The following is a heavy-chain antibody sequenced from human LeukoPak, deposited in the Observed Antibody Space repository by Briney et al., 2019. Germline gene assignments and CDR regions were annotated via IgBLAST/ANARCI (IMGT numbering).Heavy chain of an antibody. J-gene: IGHJ4*02. D-gene: IGHD5-24*01. Sequence: ASVTVSCKASGYTFTSYGISWVRQAPGQGLEWMGWISAYNGNTNYAQKLQGRVTMTTDTSTSTAYMELRSLRSDDTAVYYCARVALRDGYNSEWGQGTLVTVSS. CDR2: ISAYNGNT. CDR3: ARVALRDGYNSE. V-gene: IGHV1-18*01. CDR1: GYTFTSYG.